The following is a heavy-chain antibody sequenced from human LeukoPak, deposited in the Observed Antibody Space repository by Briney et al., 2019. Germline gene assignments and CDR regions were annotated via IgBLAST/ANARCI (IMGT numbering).Heavy chain of an antibody. D-gene: IGHD3-10*01. Sequence: PGGSLRLSCAASGFTFSSYAMSWVRQAPGKGLEWVSAISDSGGSTYYADSVKGRFTISRDNSKNTLYLQMNSLRAEDTAVYYCXXTGKYXXXXXDKXXAFDIWGQGTMVTVSS. J-gene: IGHJ3*02. CDR3: XXTGKYXXXXXDKXXAFDI. CDR2: ISDSGGST. CDR1: GFTFSSYA. V-gene: IGHV3-23*01.